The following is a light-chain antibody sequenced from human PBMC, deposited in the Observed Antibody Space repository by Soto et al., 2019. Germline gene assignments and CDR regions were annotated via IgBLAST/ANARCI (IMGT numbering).Light chain of an antibody. Sequence: IVLTQSPATLSLSPGERATLSCRARQTVSTHLSWYQHKPGQAPRLLIYGASNRATGIPARFSGSGSGTDFSLTISRLEPEDFAVYYCHQYGSSPTTLGQGTKVDIK. CDR3: HQYGSSPTT. J-gene: IGKJ1*01. CDR1: QTVSTH. V-gene: IGKV3-20*01. CDR2: GAS.